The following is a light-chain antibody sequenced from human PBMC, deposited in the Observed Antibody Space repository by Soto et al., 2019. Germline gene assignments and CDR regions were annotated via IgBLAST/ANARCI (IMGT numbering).Light chain of an antibody. V-gene: IGKV3-15*01. J-gene: IGKJ1*01. CDR3: QQYNDWPPRWT. Sequence: EIVMTQSPATLSLSPGERATLSCRASQSVTVNLAWYQQKPGQAPRLLIYRASTRATGTPARFSGGGSGTEFALTISSLQSEDFAVYICQQYNDWPPRWTFGQGTKVEIK. CDR1: QSVTVN. CDR2: RAS.